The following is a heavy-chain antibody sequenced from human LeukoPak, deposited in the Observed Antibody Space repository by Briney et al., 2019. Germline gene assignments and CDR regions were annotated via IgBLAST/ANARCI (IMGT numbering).Heavy chain of an antibody. V-gene: IGHV4-34*01. CDR1: GGSFSGYY. J-gene: IGHJ4*02. CDR3: ANLNDSDPFDY. CDR2: INHSGST. D-gene: IGHD1-26*01. Sequence: PSETLSLTCAVYGGSFSGYYWSWIRQPPGKGPEWIGEINHSGSTNYNPSLKSRVTISVDTSKNQFSLKLSSVTAADTAVYYCANLNDSDPFDYWGQGTLVTVSS.